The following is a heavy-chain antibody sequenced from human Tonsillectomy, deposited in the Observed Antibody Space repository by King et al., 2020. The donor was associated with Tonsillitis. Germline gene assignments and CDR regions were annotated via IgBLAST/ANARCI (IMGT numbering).Heavy chain of an antibody. V-gene: IGHV4-34*01. CDR2: ITHSGST. D-gene: IGHD3-22*01. CDR1: GGSFSGYY. J-gene: IGHJ4*02. CDR3: ARVQDTSGYDPFDY. Sequence: VQLQQWGAGLLKPSETLSLTCAVYGGSFSGYYWSWIRQPPGKGLEWIGEITHSGSTNYNPSLKSRVTVSVDTSKNQFSLKLNSMTAADSAVYYCARVQDTSGYDPFDYWGQGILVTVSS.